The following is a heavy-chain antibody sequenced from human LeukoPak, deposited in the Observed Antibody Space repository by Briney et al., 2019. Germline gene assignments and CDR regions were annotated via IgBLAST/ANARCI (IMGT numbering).Heavy chain of an antibody. CDR3: VREIFGSGSYPDS. D-gene: IGHD3-10*01. J-gene: IGHJ4*02. CDR1: GFAFNTYA. CDR2: IWHDGSHK. Sequence: GRSLRLSCAASGFAFNTYAMHWVRQAPGQGLEWVALIWHDGSHKFYSNSVRGQFTISRDNSKNTVSLQMNNLRPEDTAVYYCVREIFGSGSYPDSWGQGTLVTVSS. V-gene: IGHV3-33*01.